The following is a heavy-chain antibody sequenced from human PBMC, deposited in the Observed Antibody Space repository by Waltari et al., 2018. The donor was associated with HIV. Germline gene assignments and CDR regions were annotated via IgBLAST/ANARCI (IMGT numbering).Heavy chain of an antibody. D-gene: IGHD4-17*01. CDR1: GFTFSSYA. Sequence: EVQLLESGGGLVQPGGSLRLSCAGSGFTFSSYAMTWVRQAPGKGLDGFSAIFGDGGSTFYADSGKGRFTISRDNSKNTLYLQMNSLRAEDTAVYYCAKGTLNPLTTDYWGQGTLVTVSS. CDR3: AKGTLNPLTTDY. CDR2: IFGDGGST. J-gene: IGHJ4*02. V-gene: IGHV3-23*01.